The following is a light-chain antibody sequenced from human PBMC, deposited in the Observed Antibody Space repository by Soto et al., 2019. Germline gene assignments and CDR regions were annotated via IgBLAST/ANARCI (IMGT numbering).Light chain of an antibody. CDR1: SRDVSTFNS. V-gene: IGLV2-11*01. CDR3: CSYSGSSTWV. CDR2: DVT. J-gene: IGLJ2*01. Sequence: QSVLTQPRSVSGFPGQSVTLSCTGTSRDVSTFNSVSWYQQRPGKAPQLIIYDVTKRPSGVPDRFSGSKSGNTASLTISGLQAADESEYFCCSYSGSSTWVFGGGTKLTVL.